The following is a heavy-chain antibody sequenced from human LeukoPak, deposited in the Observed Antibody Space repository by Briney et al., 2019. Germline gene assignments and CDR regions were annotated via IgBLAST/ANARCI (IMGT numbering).Heavy chain of an antibody. V-gene: IGHV4-59*08. CDR2: IYYSGST. J-gene: IGHJ4*02. CDR1: GGTISSYY. D-gene: IGHD2/OR15-2a*01. CDR3: ARHAIGGGLLSY. Sequence: PSETLSLTCTVSGGTISSYYWSWIRQPPGKGLEWIGYIYYSGSTNYNPSLKSRVTISVDTSKIQFSLKLSSVTAADTAVYYCARHAIGGGLLSYWGQGTLVTVSS.